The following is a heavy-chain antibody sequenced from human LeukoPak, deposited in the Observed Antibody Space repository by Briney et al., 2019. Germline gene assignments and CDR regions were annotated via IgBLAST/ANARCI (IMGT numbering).Heavy chain of an antibody. J-gene: IGHJ4*02. V-gene: IGHV3-7*01. CDR1: GFTFSSYW. CDR2: IRQDGGEE. CDR3: AREVGGVVVVG. Sequence: GGSLRLSCAASGFTFSSYWMSWVRQAPGKGLKWVANIRQDGGEEYYVDSVGGRFTISRDNAKNSLYLQMNSLRAEDTAVYYCAREVGGVVVVGGGQGTLVTASS. D-gene: IGHD3-22*01.